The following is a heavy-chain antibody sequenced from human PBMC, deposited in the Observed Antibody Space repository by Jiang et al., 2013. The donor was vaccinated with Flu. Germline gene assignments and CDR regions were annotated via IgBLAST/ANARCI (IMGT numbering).Heavy chain of an antibody. D-gene: IGHD2-21*02. CDR1: GGSISSSGYY. CDR2: IYYSGST. Sequence: KPSQTLSLTCTVSGGSISSSGYYWGWIRQPPGKGLEWIGSIYYSGSTYYNPSLKSRVTISVDTSKNQFSLKLSSVTAADTAVYYCARAPYCGGDCYLPPKSAAEYFQHWGQGTLVTVSS. CDR3: ARAPYCGGDCYLPPKSAAEYFQH. J-gene: IGHJ1*01. V-gene: IGHV4-39*01.